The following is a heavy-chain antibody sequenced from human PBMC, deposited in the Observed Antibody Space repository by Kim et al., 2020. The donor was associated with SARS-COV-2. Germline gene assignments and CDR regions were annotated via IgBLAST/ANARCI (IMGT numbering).Heavy chain of an antibody. CDR2: VHQNGDT. CDR3: ARCPTLAYSGSGRDLPFHYYGLDV. V-gene: IGHV4-59*01. D-gene: IGHD3-10*01. Sequence: SETLSLTCTISGGSISTFFWTWIRQPPGKGLEWVGYVHQNGDTNYNPSLQSRLSISVDTSRNEVSLKLSSVTAADTAVYYCARCPTLAYSGSGRDLPFHYYGLDVWGQGTTVTVSS. J-gene: IGHJ6*02. CDR1: GGSISTFF.